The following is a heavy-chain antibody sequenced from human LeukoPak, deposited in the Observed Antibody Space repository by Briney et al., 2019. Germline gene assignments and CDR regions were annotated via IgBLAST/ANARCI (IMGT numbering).Heavy chain of an antibody. D-gene: IGHD3-10*01. Sequence: SETLSLTCAVYGGSFSGYYWSWIRQPPGKGLEWIGRIYTSGSTNYNPSLKSRVTMSVDTSENQFSLKLSSVTAADTAVYYCARQFGAFDIWGQGTMVTVSS. CDR1: GGSFSGYY. J-gene: IGHJ3*02. V-gene: IGHV4-59*10. CDR2: IYTSGST. CDR3: ARQFGAFDI.